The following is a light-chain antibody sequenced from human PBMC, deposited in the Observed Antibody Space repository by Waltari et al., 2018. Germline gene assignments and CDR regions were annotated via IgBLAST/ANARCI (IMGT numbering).Light chain of an antibody. CDR2: GIS. Sequence: EIVMTQSPVSLSLSVGETATLSCRASDTFGSNLAWYQQKAGQAPRLLFFGISTRAAGVPDRISGSGSGTEFTLTIKRLQSDDFAFYFCQQYNDWPWTFGQGTEVEIK. V-gene: IGKV3-15*01. J-gene: IGKJ1*01. CDR3: QQYNDWPWT. CDR1: DTFGSN.